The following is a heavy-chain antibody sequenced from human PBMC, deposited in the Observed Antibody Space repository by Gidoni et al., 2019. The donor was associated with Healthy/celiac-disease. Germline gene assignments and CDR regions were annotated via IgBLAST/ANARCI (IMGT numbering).Heavy chain of an antibody. V-gene: IGHV4-34*01. CDR2: INNSGST. CDR3: ARGRGKQHRYWYFDL. J-gene: IGHJ2*01. CDR1: GGSFSGYY. Sequence: QVQLQQWGAGLLKPSETLSLTCAVYGGSFSGYYWSWIRQPPGKGLEWIGEINNSGSTNYNPSLKSRVTRSVDTSKNQFSLKLSSVTAADTAVYYCARGRGKQHRYWYFDLWGRGTLVTVSS. D-gene: IGHD6-13*01.